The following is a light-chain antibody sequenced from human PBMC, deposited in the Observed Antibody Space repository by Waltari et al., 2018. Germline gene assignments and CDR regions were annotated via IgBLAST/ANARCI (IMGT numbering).Light chain of an antibody. V-gene: IGKV3-11*01. CDR3: QQRSNWPRIS. CDR1: QSIRRF. Sequence: ELTQSPATLSLSPGDRATLYCRASQSIRRFLSWYQQKPGQAPRLLIHDASTRATGVPARFSGSGSETDFTLTISSLEPEDFAVYHCQQRSNWPRISFDQGTRLDI. CDR2: DAS. J-gene: IGKJ5*01.